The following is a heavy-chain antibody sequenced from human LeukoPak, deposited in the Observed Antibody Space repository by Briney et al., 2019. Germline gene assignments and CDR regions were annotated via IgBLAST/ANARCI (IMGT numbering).Heavy chain of an antibody. V-gene: IGHV4-34*01. CDR3: ARGRGGYNSFDY. D-gene: IGHD5-24*01. CDR1: GGSFSGYY. J-gene: IGHJ4*02. Sequence: ETLSLTCAVYGGSFSGYYWSWIRQPPGKGLEWIGEINHSGSTNYNPSLKSRVTISVDTSKNQFSLKLSSVTAADTAVYYCARGRGGYNSFDYWGQGTLVTVSS. CDR2: INHSGST.